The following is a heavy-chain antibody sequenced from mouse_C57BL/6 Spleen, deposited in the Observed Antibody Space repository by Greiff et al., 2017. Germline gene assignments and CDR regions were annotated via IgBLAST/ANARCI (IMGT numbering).Heavy chain of an antibody. V-gene: IGHV14-2*01. Sequence: VHVKQSGAELVKPGASVKLSCTASGFNIKDYYMHWVKQRTEQGLEWIGRIDPEDGETKYAPKFQGKATITAYPSSITAYLQLSSLTSEDTAVSYCARGTSGWSDYWGQGTTLTVSS. CDR2: IDPEDGET. D-gene: IGHD2-3*01. CDR3: ARGTSGWSDY. J-gene: IGHJ2*01. CDR1: GFNIKDYY.